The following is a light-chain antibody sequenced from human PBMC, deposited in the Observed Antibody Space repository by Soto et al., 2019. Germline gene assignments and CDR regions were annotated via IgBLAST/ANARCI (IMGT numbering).Light chain of an antibody. CDR3: SSYTTSASRI. CDR2: EVS. CDR1: SSDVGGFNY. V-gene: IGLV2-14*01. Sequence: QSALTQPASVSGSPGQTLTISCTGTSSDVGGFNYVSWYQQYPGEAPKLIIYEVSNRPSEISNRFSGYKSGNRASLTISGLQPEDEADYYCSSYTTSASRIFGGGTKLTVL. J-gene: IGLJ2*01.